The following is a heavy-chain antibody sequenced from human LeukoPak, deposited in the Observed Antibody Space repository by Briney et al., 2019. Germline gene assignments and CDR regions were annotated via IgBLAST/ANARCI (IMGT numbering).Heavy chain of an antibody. J-gene: IGHJ4*02. CDR3: AREGYDILTGYSEFDY. V-gene: IGHV1-18*01. D-gene: IGHD3-9*01. CDR2: XSAYNGNT. Sequence: ASVKVSCKASGYTFTSXGXSWVRQXPGQXLXXXXXXSAYNGNTNXXXXXXXXXXXTTDTSXSTXXMELXSLRSDDTAVYYCAREGYDILTGYSEFDYWGQGTLVTVSS. CDR1: GYTFTSXG.